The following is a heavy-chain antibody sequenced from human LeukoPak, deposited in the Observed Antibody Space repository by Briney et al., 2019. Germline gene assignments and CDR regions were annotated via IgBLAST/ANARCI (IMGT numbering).Heavy chain of an antibody. D-gene: IGHD2-8*02. Sequence: GGSLRLSCAASGFTFSSYAMHWVRQAPGKGLEWVANIKQDGSEKYYVDSVKGRFTISRDNAKNSLYLQMNSLRAEDTAVYYCARDVSGYCTGGTCIQDYWGQGTLVTVSS. CDR2: IKQDGSEK. J-gene: IGHJ4*02. CDR1: GFTFSSYA. CDR3: ARDVSGYCTGGTCIQDY. V-gene: IGHV3-7*01.